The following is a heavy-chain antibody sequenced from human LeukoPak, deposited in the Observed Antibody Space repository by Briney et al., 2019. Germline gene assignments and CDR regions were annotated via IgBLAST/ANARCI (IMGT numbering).Heavy chain of an antibody. CDR3: AKLGTIPGGWFDP. D-gene: IGHD3-9*01. J-gene: IGHJ5*02. V-gene: IGHV3-7*03. CDR1: GFIFNDFW. CDR2: IRQDGGAK. Sequence: GGSLRLSCTASGFIFNDFWMSLVRQAPGEGLEWVANIRQDGGAKNYVDSVKGRFTISRDNAKKSLYLQMNSLRAEDTAVYYCAKLGTIPGGWFDPWGQGTLVTVSS.